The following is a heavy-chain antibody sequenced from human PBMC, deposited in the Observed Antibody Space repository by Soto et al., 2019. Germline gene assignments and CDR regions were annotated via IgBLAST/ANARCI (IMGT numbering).Heavy chain of an antibody. CDR3: ARSPYGSGTFGANV. Sequence: QVQLVQSGAEVKRPGSSVKVSCKASGGTFSNYGISWVRQAPGQGLEWLGGFIPIFPAPHYAQKFRGRVTITTEEYKSTAYMELSSMRSDDTAVYYCARSPYGSGTFGANVWGRGTLVIVSS. V-gene: IGHV1-69*01. CDR1: GGTFSNYG. D-gene: IGHD3-10*01. CDR2: FIPIFPAP. J-gene: IGHJ4*02.